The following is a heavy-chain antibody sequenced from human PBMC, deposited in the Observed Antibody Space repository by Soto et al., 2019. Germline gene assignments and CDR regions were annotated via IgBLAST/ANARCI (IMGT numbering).Heavy chain of an antibody. V-gene: IGHV3-48*01. CDR3: ARDQEASWYTRYSDY. CDR1: GFTCSIYN. J-gene: IGHJ4*02. Sequence: EVQLVESGGGLVQPGGSLRLSCAASGFTCSIYNMNWVRQAPGKGLEWVSYISSSSSIIYYADSVKGRFTISRDDAKNPLYLQMNSLRAEDTAVYFCARDQEASWYTRYSDYWGQGTLVTVSS. D-gene: IGHD6-13*01. CDR2: ISSSSSII.